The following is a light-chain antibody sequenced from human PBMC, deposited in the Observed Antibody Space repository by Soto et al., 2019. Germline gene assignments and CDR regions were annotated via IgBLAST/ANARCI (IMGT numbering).Light chain of an antibody. CDR2: KAS. CDR1: QSISSW. V-gene: IGKV1-5*03. CDR3: QQYNSYAWT. Sequence: DIQMTQSPSTLSASVGDRVTITCRASQSISSWLAWYQQKPGKAPKLLIYKASSLESGVPSRFSGSGSGTELTRTISSLQPDDFATYYCQQYNSYAWTVGQGTKVEIK. J-gene: IGKJ1*01.